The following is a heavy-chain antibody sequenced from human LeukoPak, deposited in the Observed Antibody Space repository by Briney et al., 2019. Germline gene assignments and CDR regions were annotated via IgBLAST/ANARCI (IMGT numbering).Heavy chain of an antibody. V-gene: IGHV4-61*02. CDR1: GGSISSSSYY. J-gene: IGHJ4*02. CDR3: ARYYYDSSGYYYFDY. CDR2: IYTSGST. Sequence: SETLSLTCTVSGGSISSSSYYWSWIRQPAGKGLEWIGRIYTSGSTNYNPSLKSRVTMSVDTSKNQFSLKLSSVTAADTAVYYCARYYYDSSGYYYFDYWGQGTLVTVSS. D-gene: IGHD3-22*01.